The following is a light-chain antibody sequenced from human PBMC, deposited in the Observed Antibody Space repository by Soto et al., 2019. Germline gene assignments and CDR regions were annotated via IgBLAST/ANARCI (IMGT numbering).Light chain of an antibody. Sequence: NFMLTQPHSVSESPGKTVTISCTRSSGSIASNYVQWYQQSPGSAPTTVIYEDNQRPSGVPDRFSGSIDSSSNSASLTISRLKTEDESDYYCQSYHSSNVVFGGGTKLTVL. CDR2: EDN. V-gene: IGLV6-57*04. CDR1: SGSIASNY. CDR3: QSYHSSNVV. J-gene: IGLJ3*02.